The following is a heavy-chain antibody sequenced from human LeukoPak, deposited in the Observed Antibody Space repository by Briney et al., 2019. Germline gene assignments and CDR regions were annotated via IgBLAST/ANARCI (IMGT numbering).Heavy chain of an antibody. CDR1: GFTFSSYS. J-gene: IGHJ4*02. V-gene: IGHV3-21*01. Sequence: GGSLRLSCAASGFTFSSYSMNWVRQAPGKGLEWVSSISSSSSHIYYADSVKGRFTISRDNAKNSLYLQMNSLRAEDTAVYYCARGPLYCGGDCYLDHWGQGTLVTVSS. CDR3: ARGPLYCGGDCYLDH. D-gene: IGHD2-21*02. CDR2: ISSSSSHI.